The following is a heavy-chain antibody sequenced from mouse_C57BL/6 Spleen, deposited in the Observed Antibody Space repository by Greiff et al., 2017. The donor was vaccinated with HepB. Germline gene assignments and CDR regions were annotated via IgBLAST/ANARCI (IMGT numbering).Heavy chain of an antibody. CDR1: GYTFTSYW. D-gene: IGHD2-4*01. CDR2: IDPSDSET. J-gene: IGHJ4*01. CDR3: AREIYYDYDGNAMDY. V-gene: IGHV1-52*01. Sequence: VKLQQPGAELVRPGSSVKLSCKASGYTFTSYWMHWVKQRPIQGLEWIGNIDPSDSETHYNQKFKDKATLTVDKSSSTAYMQLSSLTSEDSAVYYCAREIYYDYDGNAMDYWGQGTSVTVSS.